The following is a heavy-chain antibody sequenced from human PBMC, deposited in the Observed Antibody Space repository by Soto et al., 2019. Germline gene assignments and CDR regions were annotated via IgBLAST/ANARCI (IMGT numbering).Heavy chain of an antibody. CDR1: GFTVSSNY. CDR3: ARDVSSGWYYFDY. J-gene: IGHJ4*02. CDR2: ISSDGSK. D-gene: IGHD6-19*01. V-gene: IGHV3-66*01. Sequence: EVQLVESGGGLVQPGGSLRLCCAASGFTVSSNYMSWVRQAPGKGPEWVSVISSDGSKYYADSVKVRFTISRDNSKNTLYLQMNSLRAEDTAVYFCARDVSSGWYYFDYWGQGTLVTVSS.